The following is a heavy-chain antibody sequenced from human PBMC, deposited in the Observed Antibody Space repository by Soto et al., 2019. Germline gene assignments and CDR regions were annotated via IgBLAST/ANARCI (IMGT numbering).Heavy chain of an antibody. CDR2: ITSDSSTI. CDR1: GFAFSTYS. CDR3: ARVGRGVYGMDV. Sequence: XGSLRLSCAASGFAFSTYSINWVRRAPGKGLEWFSYITSDSSTISYADSVKGRFTVSRDNAKNSLYLQMNSLRDEDTAVYYCARVGRGVYGMDVWGQGTSVTVSS. V-gene: IGHV3-48*02. J-gene: IGHJ6*02. D-gene: IGHD2-8*01.